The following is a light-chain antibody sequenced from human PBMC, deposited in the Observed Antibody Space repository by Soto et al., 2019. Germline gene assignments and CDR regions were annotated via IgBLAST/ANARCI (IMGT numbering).Light chain of an antibody. CDR2: AAS. CDR3: QQSYSTPWT. V-gene: IGKV1-8*01. Sequence: AIRRTQSPSSLSASTGGRVTIACRASQGISSYLAWYQQKPGKAPKLLIYAASSLQSGVPSRFSGSGSGTDFTLTISSLQPEDFATYYCQQSYSTPWTFGQGTKVDIK. CDR1: QGISSY. J-gene: IGKJ1*01.